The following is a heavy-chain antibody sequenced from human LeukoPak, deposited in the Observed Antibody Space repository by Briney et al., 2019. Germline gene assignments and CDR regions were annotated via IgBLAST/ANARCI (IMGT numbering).Heavy chain of an antibody. V-gene: IGHV1-2*02. Sequence: ASVKVSCKASGYTFTGYYMHWVRQAPGQGLEWMGWINPNSGGTNYAQKFQGRVTMTRDTSISTAYMELSRLRSDDSAVYYCARDWEGLGEYWYFDLWGRGALVTVSS. CDR1: GYTFTGYY. CDR3: ARDWEGLGEYWYFDL. D-gene: IGHD1-26*01. CDR2: INPNSGGT. J-gene: IGHJ2*01.